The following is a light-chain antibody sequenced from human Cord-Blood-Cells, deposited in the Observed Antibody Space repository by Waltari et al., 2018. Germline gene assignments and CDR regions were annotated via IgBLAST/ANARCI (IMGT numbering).Light chain of an antibody. V-gene: IGKV1-NL1*01. CDR1: QGISNS. CDR2: AAS. J-gene: IGKJ2*01. CDR3: QQYYSTPYT. Sequence: DIQMTQSPSSLAASVGDRVTITCLASQGISNSLACYQQKPGKATKLLLYAASKFESVVQSSFSGIVSVTYYTLTISILQPEDFATYYCQQYYSTPYTFCQGTKLEIK.